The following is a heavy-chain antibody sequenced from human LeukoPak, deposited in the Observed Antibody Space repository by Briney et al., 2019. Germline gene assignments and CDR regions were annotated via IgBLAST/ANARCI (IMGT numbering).Heavy chain of an antibody. J-gene: IGHJ4*02. CDR3: ARGLLHDFSFGPFDY. CDR1: GGSISSYY. D-gene: IGHD3-3*01. CDR2: IYYSGST. Sequence: SETLSLTCTVSGGSISSYYWSRIRQPPGKGLEWIGHIYYSGSTNYNPSLKSRVTISVDTSKNQFSLKLSSVTAADTAVYYCARGLLHDFSFGPFDYWGQGTLVTVSS. V-gene: IGHV4-59*01.